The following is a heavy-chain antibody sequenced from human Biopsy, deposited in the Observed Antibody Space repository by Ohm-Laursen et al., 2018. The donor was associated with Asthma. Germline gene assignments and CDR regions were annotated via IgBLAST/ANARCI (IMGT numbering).Heavy chain of an antibody. CDR1: GGSISSYY. J-gene: IGHJ4*02. CDR2: IYYSGST. CDR3: ARGGWGQLGLGY. Sequence: SDTLSLTCPVYGGSISSYYWSWIRQPPGKGLEWIGYIYYSGSTNYNPSLKSRVTISVDTSKNQFSLKLSSVTAADTAVYYCARGGWGQLGLGYWGQGTLVTVSS. D-gene: IGHD6-6*01. V-gene: IGHV4-59*07.